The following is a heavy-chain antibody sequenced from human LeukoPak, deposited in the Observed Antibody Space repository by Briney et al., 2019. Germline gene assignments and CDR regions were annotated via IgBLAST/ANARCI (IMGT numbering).Heavy chain of an antibody. CDR1: VGSISSTGYY. CDR2: IYYSGST. V-gene: IGHV4-39*01. D-gene: IGHD1-1*01. CDR3: ARHVEGNNWFSDY. Sequence: PSETLSLTCTVSVGSISSTGYYWGWIRQPPGKGLEWIGSIYYSGSTYYNPPLKSRVTISVDTSKNQFSLKLSSVTAADTAVYYCARHVEGNNWFSDYWGQGTLVTVSS. J-gene: IGHJ4*02.